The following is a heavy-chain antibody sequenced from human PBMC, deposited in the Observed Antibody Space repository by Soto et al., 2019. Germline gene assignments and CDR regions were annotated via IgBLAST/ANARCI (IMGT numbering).Heavy chain of an antibody. J-gene: IGHJ4*02. V-gene: IGHV4-31*03. Sequence: SETLSLTCTVSGGSISSDDYHWSWIRQHPGKGLEWIGYIYYSGSTYYNPSLKSRVTISVDTSKNQFSLKLSSVTAAETAVYYCARDLEGVGSGWPFPGYWGQGTLVTVSS. D-gene: IGHD6-19*01. CDR3: ARDLEGVGSGWPFPGY. CDR2: IYYSGST. CDR1: GGSISSDDYH.